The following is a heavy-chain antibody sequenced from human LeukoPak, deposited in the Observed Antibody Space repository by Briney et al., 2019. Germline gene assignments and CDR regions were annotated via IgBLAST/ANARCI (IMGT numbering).Heavy chain of an antibody. V-gene: IGHV3-23*01. CDR3: AARKVRGVWFYLDY. CDR2: IYDDNT. Sequence: GGSLRLSCAASRFTVSGYAMAWVRQAPGKGLEWVSTIYDDNTYYADSVKGRFAISTDNSKNTLYLQMNSLRVEDTAVYFCAARKVRGVWFYLDYWGQGTLVTVSS. CDR1: RFTVSGYA. D-gene: IGHD3-10*01. J-gene: IGHJ4*02.